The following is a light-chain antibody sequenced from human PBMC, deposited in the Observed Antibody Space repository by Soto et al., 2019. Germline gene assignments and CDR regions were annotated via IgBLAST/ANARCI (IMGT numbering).Light chain of an antibody. Sequence: DIQMTQSPSSLSASVGGRVTITCRASESIATDLNWYQQKPGTAPNLLIYHASTLQAGIPARFAGSGSGTDFTLTITSLQPDDSATYYCQQTYRTPRTFGQGTKLESK. CDR3: QQTYRTPRT. J-gene: IGKJ2*02. CDR1: ESIATD. V-gene: IGKV1-39*01. CDR2: HAS.